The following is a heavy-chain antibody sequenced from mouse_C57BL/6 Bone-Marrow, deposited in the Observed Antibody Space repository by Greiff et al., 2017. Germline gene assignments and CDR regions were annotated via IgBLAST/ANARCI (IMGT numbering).Heavy chain of an antibody. CDR2: FHPYNDDT. CDR3: ARSSTFFYYFDY. J-gene: IGHJ2*01. V-gene: IGHV1-47*01. Sequence: VQLQQSGAELVKPGASVKMSCKASGYTFTTYPIEWMKQNHGKSLEWIGNFHPYNDDTTYNEKFKGKATLTVEKSSNTVYLELSRLTSDDSAVYYCARSSTFFYYFDYWGQGTTLTGSS. D-gene: IGHD5-1*01. CDR1: GYTFTTYP.